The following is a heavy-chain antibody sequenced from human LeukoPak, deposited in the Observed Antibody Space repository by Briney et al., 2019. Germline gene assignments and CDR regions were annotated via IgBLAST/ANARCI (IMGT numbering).Heavy chain of an antibody. D-gene: IGHD6-13*01. CDR2: ISSSSSYI. CDR1: GFTFSSYS. CDR3: ARGGYSSSCMDY. Sequence: PGGSLRLSCAASGFTFSSYSMDWVRQAPGKGLEWVSSISSSSSYIYYADSVKGRFTISRDNAKNSLYLQMNSLRAEDTAVYYCARGGYSSSCMDYWGQGTLVTVSS. V-gene: IGHV3-21*01. J-gene: IGHJ4*02.